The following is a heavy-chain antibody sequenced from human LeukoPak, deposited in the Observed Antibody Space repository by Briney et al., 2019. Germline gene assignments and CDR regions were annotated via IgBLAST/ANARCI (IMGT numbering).Heavy chain of an antibody. CDR2: MHLNSGNT. D-gene: IGHD2-15*01. V-gene: IGHV1-8*01. CDR1: GFTFTSYD. J-gene: IGHJ4*02. Sequence: SVNLSCKASGFTFTSYDINSGRQATGQGLGGMGWMHLNSGNTGYAQKFQGRVAMPRNTSTSTAYMELSSLGSEDTALYYCGRGASGGGKDIDYWGQGTLVTVSS. CDR3: GRGASGGGKDIDY.